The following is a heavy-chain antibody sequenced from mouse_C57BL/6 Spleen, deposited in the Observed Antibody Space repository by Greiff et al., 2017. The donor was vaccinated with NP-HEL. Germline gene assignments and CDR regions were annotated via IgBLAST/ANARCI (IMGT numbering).Heavy chain of an antibody. V-gene: IGHV8-8*01. Sequence: QVTLKVSGPGILQPSQTLSLTCSFSGFLLSTFGMGVGWIRQPSGKGLEWLAHIWWDDDKYYNPALKSRLTISKDTSKNQVFLKIANVDTADTATYYCARIARGFGNYVGYAMDYWGQGTSVTVSS. J-gene: IGHJ4*01. CDR1: GFLLSTFGMG. CDR3: ARIARGFGNYVGYAMDY. D-gene: IGHD2-1*01. CDR2: IWWDDDK.